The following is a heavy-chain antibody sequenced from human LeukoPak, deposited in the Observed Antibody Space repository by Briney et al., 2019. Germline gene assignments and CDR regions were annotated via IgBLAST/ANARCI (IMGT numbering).Heavy chain of an antibody. J-gene: IGHJ3*02. V-gene: IGHV3-48*01. D-gene: IGHD5-12*01. CDR1: GFTFSSYS. CDR2: ISSSSSTI. CDR3: ARSDSGYGEGAFDI. Sequence: GGSLRLSCAASGFTFSSYSMNWVRQAPGKGLEWVSYISSSSSTIYYADSVKGRFTISRDNAKNSLYLRMNSLRAEDTAVYYCARSDSGYGEGAFDIWGQGTMVTVSS.